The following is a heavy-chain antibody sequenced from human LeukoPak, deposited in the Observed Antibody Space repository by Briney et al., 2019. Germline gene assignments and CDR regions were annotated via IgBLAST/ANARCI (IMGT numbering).Heavy chain of an antibody. D-gene: IGHD1-1*01. CDR2: IHYSEST. J-gene: IGHJ5*02. Sequence: PSETLSLTCTVSGGSVISDTYYWGWIRQPPGKGLEWIGSIHYSESTYYTPSLQTRITMSVDTSKSQFSLKLRSVTAADTGVYFSARHAKYNNFGPWGERALGTLSS. CDR1: GGSVISDTYY. CDR3: ARHAKYNNFGP. V-gene: IGHV4-39*01.